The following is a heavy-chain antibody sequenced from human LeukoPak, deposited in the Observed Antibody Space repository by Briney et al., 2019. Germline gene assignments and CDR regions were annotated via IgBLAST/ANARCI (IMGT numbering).Heavy chain of an antibody. D-gene: IGHD3-22*01. J-gene: IGHJ4*02. CDR2: IYYSGST. Sequence: PSVTLSLICTVSGYSSSSGYYWGWVRQSPGKGLELIGSIYYSGSTYYNPSLKSRVTISVDTSKNQFSLKLSSVTAADTAVYYCARDYYDSSGYSPFDYWGQGTLVTVSS. CDR1: GYSSSSGYY. V-gene: IGHV4-38-2*02. CDR3: ARDYYDSSGYSPFDY.